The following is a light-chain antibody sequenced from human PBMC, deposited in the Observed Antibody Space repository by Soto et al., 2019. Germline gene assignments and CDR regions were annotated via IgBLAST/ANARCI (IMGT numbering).Light chain of an antibody. J-gene: IGLJ1*01. CDR3: SSYTPSSPRL. Sequence: QSVLAQPASVSGSPGQSITISCTGTSSDVGAYDFVSWYQQHPDKAPKLMIYEVSNRPSGVSYRFSGSKSVNTATLTISGLQAEDEADYYCSSYTPSSPRLLGTGTKVTVL. CDR2: EVS. V-gene: IGLV2-14*03. CDR1: SSDVGAYDF.